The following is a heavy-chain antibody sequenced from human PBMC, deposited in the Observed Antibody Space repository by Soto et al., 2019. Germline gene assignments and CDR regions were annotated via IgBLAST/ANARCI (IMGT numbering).Heavy chain of an antibody. CDR3: AGGSSWYVWGPPTVDY. CDR1: GGSISRYY. V-gene: IGHV4-59*01. CDR2: IYYSGST. D-gene: IGHD6-13*01. J-gene: IGHJ4*02. Sequence: QVQLQESGPGLVKPSETLSLTCTVSGGSISRYYLRWIRQPPGKGLEWIGFIYYSGSTNYNPSLKSRVTISVDTSKNQFSLKLSSVTAADTAVYYCAGGSSWYVWGPPTVDYRGQGTLVTVSS.